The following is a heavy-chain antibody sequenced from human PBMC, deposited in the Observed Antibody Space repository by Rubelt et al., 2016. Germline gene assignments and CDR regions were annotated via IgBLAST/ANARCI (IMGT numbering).Heavy chain of an antibody. CDR3: ARDNFALDYGDYAP. CDR2: ISYDGSNK. CDR1: GFTFSSYA. Sequence: QVQLVESGGGVVQPGRSLRLSCAASGFTFSSYAMHWVRQAPGKGLEWVAVISYDGSNKYYADSVKGLFTISRDNSKNTLYLQMNSLRAEDTAVYYCARDNFALDYGDYAPWGQGTLVTVSS. V-gene: IGHV3-30*04. J-gene: IGHJ5*02. D-gene: IGHD4-17*01.